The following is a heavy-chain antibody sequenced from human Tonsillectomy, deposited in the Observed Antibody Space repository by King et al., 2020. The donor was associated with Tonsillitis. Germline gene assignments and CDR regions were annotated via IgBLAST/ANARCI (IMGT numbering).Heavy chain of an antibody. CDR1: GFTFSTHG. CDR2: IHHDGSNQ. V-gene: IGHV3-30*02. Sequence: VQLVESGGGVVQPGGSLRLSCAAAGFTFSTHGIHWVRQAPGKGLEWVAFIHHDGSNQYYADSVKGPFSISRDNSKNTVYLQMNSLSAEDTAVYYCARDDGAAWGQGTLVTVSS. CDR3: ARDDGAA. J-gene: IGHJ5*02. D-gene: IGHD3-16*01.